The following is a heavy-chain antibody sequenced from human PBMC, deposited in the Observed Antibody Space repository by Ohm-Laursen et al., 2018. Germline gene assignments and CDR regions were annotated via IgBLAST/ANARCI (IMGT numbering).Heavy chain of an antibody. CDR2: ISWNSGSI. J-gene: IGHJ3*02. Sequence: RSLRLSCAASGFTFDDYAMHWVRQAPGKGLEWVSGISWNSGSIGYADSVKGRFTISRDNAKNSLYLQMNSLRAEDTALYYCAKDIWSPRGLAAFDIWGQGTMVTVSS. V-gene: IGHV3-9*01. D-gene: IGHD3-10*01. CDR1: GFTFDDYA. CDR3: AKDIWSPRGLAAFDI.